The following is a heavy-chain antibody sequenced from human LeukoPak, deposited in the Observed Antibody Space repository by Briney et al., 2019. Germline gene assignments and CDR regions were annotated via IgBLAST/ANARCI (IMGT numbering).Heavy chain of an antibody. CDR2: IYYSGST. Sequence: SETLSLTCAVYGGSFSGYYWSWTRQPPGKGLEWIGYIYYSGSTNYNPSLKSRVTISVDTSKNQFSLKLRSVTAADTAVYYCARVTGYMIGDYFDYWGQGTLVTVSS. V-gene: IGHV4-59*01. CDR3: ARVTGYMIGDYFDY. J-gene: IGHJ4*02. CDR1: GGSFSGYY. D-gene: IGHD3-22*01.